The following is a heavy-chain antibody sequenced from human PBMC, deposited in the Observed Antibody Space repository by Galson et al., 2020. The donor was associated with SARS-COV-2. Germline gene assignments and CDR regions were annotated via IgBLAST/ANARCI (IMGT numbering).Heavy chain of an antibody. CDR2: IDWDDDK. CDR3: ARIYYAYAFDI. CDR1: GFSLSTSGMR. V-gene: IGHV2-70*04. Sequence: SGPTLVKPTQTLTLTCTFSGFSLSTSGMRVSWIRQPPGKAPEWLARIDWDDDKFYSTSLKTRLTISKDTSKNQVVLTMTNMDPVDTATYYCARIYYAYAFDIWGQGTMVTVSS. D-gene: IGHD3-10*01. J-gene: IGHJ3*02.